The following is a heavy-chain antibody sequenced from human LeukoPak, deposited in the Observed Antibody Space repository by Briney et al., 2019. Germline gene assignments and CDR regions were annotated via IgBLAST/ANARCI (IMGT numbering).Heavy chain of an antibody. J-gene: IGHJ5*02. Sequence: SQTLSLTCAISGDSVSSNSAAWNWIRQSPSRGLEWLGRTYYRSKWYNDYAVSVKSRITINPDTSKNQFSLQLSSVTPEDTAVYYGARGGAPIITIFGVVPPPNWFDPWGQGTLVTVSS. CDR3: ARGGAPIITIFGVVPPPNWFDP. V-gene: IGHV6-1*01. CDR2: TYYRSKWYN. CDR1: GDSVSSNSAA. D-gene: IGHD3-3*01.